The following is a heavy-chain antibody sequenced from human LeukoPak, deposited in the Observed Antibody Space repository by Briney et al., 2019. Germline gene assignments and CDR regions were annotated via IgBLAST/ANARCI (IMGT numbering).Heavy chain of an antibody. Sequence: GGSLRLSCAASGFTFGNYAMSWVRQAPGKGLEWVSAISSTGGSTYYADSVKGRFTISRDNAKNSLYLQMNSLRAEDTAVYYCARNYYGSGSSHFDYWGQGTLVTVSS. V-gene: IGHV3-23*01. J-gene: IGHJ4*02. D-gene: IGHD3-10*01. CDR3: ARNYYGSGSSHFDY. CDR1: GFTFGNYA. CDR2: ISSTGGST.